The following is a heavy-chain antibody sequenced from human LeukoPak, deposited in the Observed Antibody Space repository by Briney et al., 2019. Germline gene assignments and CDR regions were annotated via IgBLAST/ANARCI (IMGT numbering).Heavy chain of an antibody. Sequence: GGSLRLSCAASGFTFSSYAMSWVRQAPGKGLEWVSAISGSGGSTYYADSVKGRFTISRDNSKNTLYLQMNSLRAEDTAVYYCAESITIFGRNDAFDIWGQGTMVTVSS. CDR3: AESITIFGRNDAFDI. J-gene: IGHJ3*02. D-gene: IGHD3-3*01. CDR2: ISGSGGST. CDR1: GFTFSSYA. V-gene: IGHV3-23*01.